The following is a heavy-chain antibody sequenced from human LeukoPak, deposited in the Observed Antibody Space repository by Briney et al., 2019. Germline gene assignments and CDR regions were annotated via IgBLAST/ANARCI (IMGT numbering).Heavy chain of an antibody. CDR3: ASGSYKGFDY. Sequence: GGSLRLSCAASGFTFSSYAMHWVRQAPGKGLEWVAVISYDGSNKYYADSVKGRFTISRDNSKNTLYLQMNSLRAEDTAVYYCASGSYKGFDYWGQGTLVTVSS. J-gene: IGHJ4*02. CDR1: GFTFSSYA. CDR2: ISYDGSNK. V-gene: IGHV3-30*04. D-gene: IGHD1-26*01.